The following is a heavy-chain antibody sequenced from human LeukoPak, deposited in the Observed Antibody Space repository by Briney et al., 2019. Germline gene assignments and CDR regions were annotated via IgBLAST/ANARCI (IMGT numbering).Heavy chain of an antibody. Sequence: GGSLRLSCAASGFTFSGSAMHWVRQASGKGLEWVGRIRSKANSYATAYAASVKGRFTISRDDSKNTAYLQMNSLKTEDTAVYYCTRHDSKVGATGGADYWGQGTLVTVSS. CDR2: IRSKANSYAT. D-gene: IGHD1-26*01. V-gene: IGHV3-73*01. J-gene: IGHJ4*02. CDR1: GFTFSGSA. CDR3: TRHDSKVGATGGADY.